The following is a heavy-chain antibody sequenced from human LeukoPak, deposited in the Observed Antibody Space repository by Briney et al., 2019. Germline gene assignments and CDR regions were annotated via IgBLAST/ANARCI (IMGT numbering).Heavy chain of an antibody. Sequence: ASVKVSCNASGYTFTSYGISWLRQAPGQGLEWMGWISAYNGNTNYAQKLQGRVTMTTDTSTSTAYMELRSLRSDDTAVYYCARDHYYDRSGSGGKVDYWGQGTLVTVSS. CDR1: GYTFTSYG. CDR3: ARDHYYDRSGSGGKVDY. CDR2: ISAYNGNT. D-gene: IGHD3-22*01. V-gene: IGHV1-18*01. J-gene: IGHJ4*02.